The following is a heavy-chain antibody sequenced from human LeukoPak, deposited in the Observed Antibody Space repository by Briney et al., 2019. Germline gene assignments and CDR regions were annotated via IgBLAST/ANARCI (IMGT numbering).Heavy chain of an antibody. D-gene: IGHD1-14*01. CDR3: GRTTITGILRNHHFDY. CDR1: GDSISSNNW. Sequence: SGTLSLTCAVSGDSISSNNWWNWVRQSPGKGLEWIGEIHHSGNTNYNPSLMSRVNISVDITKNQFALKLSSVTAADTAVYYCGRTTITGILRNHHFDYWGRGTLVTVSS. V-gene: IGHV4-4*02. J-gene: IGHJ4*02. CDR2: IHHSGNT.